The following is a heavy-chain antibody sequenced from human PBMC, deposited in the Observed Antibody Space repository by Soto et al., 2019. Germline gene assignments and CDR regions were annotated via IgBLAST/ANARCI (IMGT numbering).Heavy chain of an antibody. Sequence: SVKVCSKAPGGTFSSYAISWVRQAPGQGLEWMGGIIPIFGTANYAQKFQGRATITADESTSTAYMELSSLRSEDTAVYYCASLAADGRDYYYYGMDVWGQGTTVTVSS. D-gene: IGHD6-13*01. V-gene: IGHV1-69*13. J-gene: IGHJ6*02. CDR3: ASLAADGRDYYYYGMDV. CDR1: GGTFSSYA. CDR2: IIPIFGTA.